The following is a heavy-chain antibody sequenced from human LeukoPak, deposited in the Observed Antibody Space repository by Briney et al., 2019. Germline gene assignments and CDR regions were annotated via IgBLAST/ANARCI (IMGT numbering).Heavy chain of an antibody. CDR2: INHSGST. CDR3: ARGDYDFWSGHTLYFGY. Sequence: PSETLSLTCAVYGGSFSGYYWSWIRQPPGKGLEWIGEINHSGSTNYNPSLKSRVTISVDTSKNQFSLKLSSVTAADTAVYYCARGDYDFWSGHTLYFGYWGKGTLVTVSS. V-gene: IGHV4-34*01. D-gene: IGHD3-3*01. CDR1: GGSFSGYY. J-gene: IGHJ4*02.